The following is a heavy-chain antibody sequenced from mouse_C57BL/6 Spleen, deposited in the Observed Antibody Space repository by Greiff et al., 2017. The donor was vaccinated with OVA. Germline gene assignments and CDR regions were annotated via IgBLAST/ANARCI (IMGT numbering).Heavy chain of an antibody. CDR1: GYTFTSYW. V-gene: IGHV1-59*01. D-gene: IGHD2-2*01. J-gene: IGHJ3*01. CDR2: IDPSDSYT. CDR3: ARGQSMVTRGAWFAY. Sequence: VQLQQPGAELVRPGTSVKLSCKASGYTFTSYWMHWVQQRPGQGLEWIGVIDPSDSYTNYTQKFKGKGTMTVDTSSSTAYMQLSSLTAEDSAVYYCARGQSMVTRGAWFAYWGQGTLVTVSA.